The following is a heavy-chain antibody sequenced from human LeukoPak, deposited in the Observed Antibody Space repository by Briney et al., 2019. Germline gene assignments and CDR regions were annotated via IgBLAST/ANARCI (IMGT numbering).Heavy chain of an antibody. D-gene: IGHD3-16*01. J-gene: IGHJ6*02. Sequence: GASVKVSCKASGGTFSSYAISWVRQAPGQGLEWMGRIIPILGIANYAQKFQGRVTITADKSTSTAYMDLISLTSEDTAVYFCARTQAYMDVWGQGTTVTVSS. CDR1: GGTFSSYA. CDR2: IIPILGIA. V-gene: IGHV1-69*04. CDR3: ARTQAYMDV.